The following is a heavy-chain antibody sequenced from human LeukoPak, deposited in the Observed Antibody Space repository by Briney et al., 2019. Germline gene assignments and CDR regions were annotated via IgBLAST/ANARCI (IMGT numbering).Heavy chain of an antibody. Sequence: SETLSLTCTVSGGSISSGSYYWSWIRQPAGKGLEGIGRIYTSGSTNYNPSLTSRVTISVDTSKNQFSLKLSSATAADTAVYYCASGSPFDYWGQGTLVTVSS. CDR2: IYTSGST. D-gene: IGHD3-10*01. CDR3: ASGSPFDY. V-gene: IGHV4-61*02. J-gene: IGHJ4*02. CDR1: GGSISSGSYY.